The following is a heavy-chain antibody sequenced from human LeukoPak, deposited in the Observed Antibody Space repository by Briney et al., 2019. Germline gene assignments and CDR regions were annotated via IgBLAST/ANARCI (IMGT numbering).Heavy chain of an antibody. CDR3: AKGYCSSTSCSSPYNWFDP. CDR1: GFTFSSYA. J-gene: IGHJ5*02. Sequence: PGGSLRLSCAASGFTFSSYAMSWVRQAPGKGLEWVSAMSGSGGSTYYADSVKGRFTISRDNSKNTLYLQMNSLRAEDTAVYYCAKGYCSSTSCSSPYNWFDPWGQGTLVTVSS. V-gene: IGHV3-23*01. CDR2: MSGSGGST. D-gene: IGHD2-2*01.